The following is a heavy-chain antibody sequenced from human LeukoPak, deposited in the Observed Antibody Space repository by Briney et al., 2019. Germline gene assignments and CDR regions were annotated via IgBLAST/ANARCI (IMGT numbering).Heavy chain of an antibody. CDR2: ISWNSGSI. CDR3: AKDNHYYYGSGSFDY. Sequence: GRSLRLSCAASGFTFDDYAMHWVRQAPGKGLEWVAGISWNSGSIGYADSVKGRFTISRDNAKTSLYLQMNSLRAEDTALYYCAKDNHYYYGSGSFDYWGQGTLVTVSS. V-gene: IGHV3-9*01. J-gene: IGHJ4*02. D-gene: IGHD3-10*01. CDR1: GFTFDDYA.